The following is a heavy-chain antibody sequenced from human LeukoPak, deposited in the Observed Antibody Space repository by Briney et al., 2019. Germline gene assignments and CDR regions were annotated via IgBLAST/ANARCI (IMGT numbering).Heavy chain of an antibody. CDR1: GFTFSSYA. CDR2: ISYDGSYK. CDR3: ARGQWLGPFDY. Sequence: GGSLRLSCAASGFTFSSYAMHWVRQAPGKGLEWVAVISYDGSYKYYADSVKGGFTISRDSSKNTLYLQMNSLRAEDTAVYYCARGQWLGPFDYWGQGTLVTVSS. V-gene: IGHV3-30*04. J-gene: IGHJ4*02. D-gene: IGHD6-19*01.